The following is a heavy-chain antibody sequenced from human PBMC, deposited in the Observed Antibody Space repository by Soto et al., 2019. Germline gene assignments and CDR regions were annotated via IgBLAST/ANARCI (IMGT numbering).Heavy chain of an antibody. J-gene: IGHJ6*02. CDR3: ARGKGITIFGVVITPRYYGMDV. Sequence: GESLKISCKGSGYSFTSYWIGWVRQMPGKGLEWMGIIYPGDSDTRYSPSFQGQVTISADKSISTAYLQWSSLKASDTAVYYCARGKGITIFGVVITPRYYGMDVWGQGTTVTVSS. CDR1: GYSFTSYW. V-gene: IGHV5-51*01. CDR2: IYPGDSDT. D-gene: IGHD3-3*01.